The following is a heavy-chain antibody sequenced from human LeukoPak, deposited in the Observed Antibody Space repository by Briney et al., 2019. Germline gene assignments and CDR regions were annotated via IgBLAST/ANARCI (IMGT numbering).Heavy chain of an antibody. J-gene: IGHJ4*02. CDR1: GFTFSSYA. CDR2: INQGGSEQ. Sequence: GGSLRLSCAASGFTFSSYAMSWVRQAPGKGLEWVASINQGGSEQNYVDSVKGRFTISRDNAKNSLYLQMNSLRAEDTAAYYWAGGTIRVDFGAQGPRVTVSS. D-gene: IGHD5-12*01. CDR3: AGGTIRVDF. V-gene: IGHV3-7*01.